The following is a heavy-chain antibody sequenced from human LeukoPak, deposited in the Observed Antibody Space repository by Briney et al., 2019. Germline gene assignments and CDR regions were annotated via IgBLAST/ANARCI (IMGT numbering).Heavy chain of an antibody. J-gene: IGHJ3*02. V-gene: IGHV4-59*11. D-gene: IGHD4-17*01. CDR1: GDSFSSHY. Sequence: SETLSLTCAVSGDSFSSHYWTWIRQPPGRGLEWIGYISYIWTTNYNPSLKSRVTISIDTSKNQFSLKLSSVTTVDTAVYYCARDLVTVTKGFDIWGLGTMASVSS. CDR3: ARDLVTVTKGFDI. CDR2: ISYIWTT.